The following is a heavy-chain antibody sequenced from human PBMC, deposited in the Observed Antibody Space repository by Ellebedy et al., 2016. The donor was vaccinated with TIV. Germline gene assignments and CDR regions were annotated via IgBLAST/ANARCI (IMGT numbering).Heavy chain of an antibody. Sequence: GGSLRLSCAASGFSFSSYWMTWVRQAPGKGLEWVANIRQDGSEKFYVDSVKGRFTISRDNAKNSLYLQMNSLRAEDTAVYYCATDGSFGDYLSPTHAFVIWGQGTMVTASS. CDR1: GFSFSSYW. CDR2: IRQDGSEK. D-gene: IGHD4-17*01. CDR3: ATDGSFGDYLSPTHAFVI. V-gene: IGHV3-7*01. J-gene: IGHJ3*02.